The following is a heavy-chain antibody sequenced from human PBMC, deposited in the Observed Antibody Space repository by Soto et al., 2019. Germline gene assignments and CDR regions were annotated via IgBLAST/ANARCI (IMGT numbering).Heavy chain of an antibody. CDR2: IIPHSGET. CDR3: ARPTPEGDAFDI. Sequence: GASVKVSCKASGYSFTGYYMHWVRQAPGQGLEWMGWIIPHSGETNYAQKFQARVTLTRDTSISTAYMQLSGLTSDDTAVYYCARPTPEGDAFDIWGQGTMVTVSS. CDR1: GYSFTGYY. V-gene: IGHV1-2*02. J-gene: IGHJ3*02.